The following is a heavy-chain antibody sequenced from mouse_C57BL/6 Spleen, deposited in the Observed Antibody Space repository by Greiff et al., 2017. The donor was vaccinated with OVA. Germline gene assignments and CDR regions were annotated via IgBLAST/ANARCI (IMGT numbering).Heavy chain of an antibody. D-gene: IGHD1-1*01. CDR3: ARVITTVVATRPYAMDY. CDR1: GYAFSSSW. CDR2: IYPGDGDT. V-gene: IGHV1-82*01. J-gene: IGHJ4*01. Sequence: VQLQQSGPELVKPGASVKISCKASGYAFSSSWMNWVKQRPGKGLEWIGRIYPGDGDTNYNGKFKGKATLTADKSSSTAYMQLSSLTSEDSAVYFCARVITTVVATRPYAMDYWGQGTSVTVSS.